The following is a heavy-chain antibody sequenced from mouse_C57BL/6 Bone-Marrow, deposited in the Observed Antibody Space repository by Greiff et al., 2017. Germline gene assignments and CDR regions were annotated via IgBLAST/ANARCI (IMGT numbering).Heavy chain of an antibody. V-gene: IGHV1-69*01. D-gene: IGHD1-1*01. CDR1: GYTFTSYW. CDR2: IDPSDSYT. Sequence: QVQLKQPGAELVMPGASVKLSCKASGYTFTSYWMHWVKQRPGQGLEWIGEIDPSDSYTNYNQKFKGKSTLTVDKSSSTAYMQLSSLTSEDSAVYYCARGWVNYNGRYYYAMGYWGQRTSVTVSS. CDR3: ARGWVNYNGRYYYAMGY. J-gene: IGHJ4*01.